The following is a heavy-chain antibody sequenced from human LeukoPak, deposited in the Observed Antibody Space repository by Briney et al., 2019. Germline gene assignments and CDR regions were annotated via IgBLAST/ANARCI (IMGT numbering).Heavy chain of an antibody. J-gene: IGHJ4*02. CDR2: INPHNGDT. Sequence: ASVKVSCKASGYTFIGYYLHWVRQAPGQGLEWMGWINPHNGDTNYAQKLQGRVIMTRDTSITTAYMELSRLKSDDTAVYYCATVRDIVVGGGPYYFDYWGQGTLVTVSS. D-gene: IGHD2-15*01. CDR3: ATVRDIVVGGGPYYFDY. V-gene: IGHV1-2*02. CDR1: GYTFIGYY.